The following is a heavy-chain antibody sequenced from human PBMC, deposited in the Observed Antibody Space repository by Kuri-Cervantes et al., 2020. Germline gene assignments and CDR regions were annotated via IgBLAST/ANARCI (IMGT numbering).Heavy chain of an antibody. Sequence: ASVKVSCKASGYTFPIYYMHWVRQATGQGLEWMGWMNPNSGNTGYAQKFQGRVTMTRNTSISTAYMELSSLRSEDTAVYYCARGRHEESPVGGDYYYGMDVWGQGTTVTVSS. CDR1: GYTFPIYY. D-gene: IGHD1-26*01. V-gene: IGHV1-8*02. CDR3: ARGRHEESPVGGDYYYGMDV. J-gene: IGHJ6*02. CDR2: MNPNSGNT.